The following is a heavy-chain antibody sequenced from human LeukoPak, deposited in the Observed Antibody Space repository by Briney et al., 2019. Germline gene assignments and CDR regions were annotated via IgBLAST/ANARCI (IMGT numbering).Heavy chain of an antibody. V-gene: IGHV3-49*03. D-gene: IGHD5-18*01. CDR1: GFTFGGYA. CDR3: TRAGSWGYSYGLHFDY. J-gene: IGHJ4*02. CDR2: IRSKADGGTT. Sequence: GGSLRLSCTASGFTFGGYAMSWFRQAPGKGLEWVGFIRSKADGGTTEYAVSVKGRFTISRDDSKSIAYLQMNRLKTEDTAVYYCTRAGSWGYSYGLHFDYWGQGNVVRVSS.